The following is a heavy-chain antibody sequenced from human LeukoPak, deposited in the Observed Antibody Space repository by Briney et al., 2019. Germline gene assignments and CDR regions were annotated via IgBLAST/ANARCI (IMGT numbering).Heavy chain of an antibody. Sequence: SETLSLTCSVSGGSISSHYWSWIRQPPGKGLEWIGSIYYSGSTYYNPSLKSRVTISVDTSKNQFSLKLSSVTAADTAVYYCARLVVGATRYFDYWGQGTLVTVSS. J-gene: IGHJ4*02. CDR3: ARLVVGATRYFDY. D-gene: IGHD1-26*01. CDR1: GGSISSHY. CDR2: IYYSGST. V-gene: IGHV4-59*05.